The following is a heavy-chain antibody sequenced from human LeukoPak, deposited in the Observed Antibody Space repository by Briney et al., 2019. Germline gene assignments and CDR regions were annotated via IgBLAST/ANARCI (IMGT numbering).Heavy chain of an antibody. J-gene: IGHJ4*02. D-gene: IGHD3-10*01. V-gene: IGHV1-2*02. CDR3: ARFTMVRGVIDY. CDR1: GYTFTGYY. Sequence: ASVKVSCKASGYTFTGYYMHWVRQAPGQGLEWMGWINPNSGGTNYAQKFQGRVTMTRDTSISTAYMELSRLRSDDTAVDYCARFTMVRGVIDYWGQGTLVTVSS. CDR2: INPNSGGT.